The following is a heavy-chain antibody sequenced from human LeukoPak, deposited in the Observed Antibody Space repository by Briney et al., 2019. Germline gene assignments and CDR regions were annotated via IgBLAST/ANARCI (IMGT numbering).Heavy chain of an antibody. CDR1: GGTFSSYA. CDR2: IIPILGIA. CDR3: ARGIRYSGYFDY. V-gene: IGHV1-69*04. Sequence: SVKVSCKASGGTFSSYAISWVRQAPGQGLEWMGRIIPILGIANYAQKFQGRVTITTDESTSTAYMELSSLRSEDAAVYYCARGIRYSGYFDYWGQGTLVTVSS. D-gene: IGHD2-15*01. J-gene: IGHJ4*02.